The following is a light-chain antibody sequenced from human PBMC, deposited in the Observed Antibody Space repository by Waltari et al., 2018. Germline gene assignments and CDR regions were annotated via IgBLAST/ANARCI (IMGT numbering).Light chain of an antibody. CDR2: DKQ. CDR1: SSNIGNNA. V-gene: IGLV1-51*01. J-gene: IGLJ3*02. CDR3: ATWVSRLSVVV. Sequence: QSVLPQPPSVSAAPGQRVTISSSGGSSNIGNNAVSWYQHFPGTPPKLLITDKQKRPFGSPGRFSGSKAGTSATLGSTGLQTGDEADYYCATWVSRLSVVVFGGGTKVTVL.